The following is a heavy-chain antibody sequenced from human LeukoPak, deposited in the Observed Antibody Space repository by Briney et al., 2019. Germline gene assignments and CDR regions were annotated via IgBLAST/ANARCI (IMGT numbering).Heavy chain of an antibody. CDR2: IYYSGST. J-gene: IGHJ4*02. D-gene: IGHD3-10*01. Sequence: SETLSLTCAVSGGSISSSSYYWDWIRQPPGKGLEWIASIYYSGSTYYNPSLKSRVTISVDTSKKQFSLKLSSVTAADTAVYYCARRRWGYGSGSYDYWGQGTLVTVSS. CDR1: GGSISSSSYY. CDR3: ARRRWGYGSGSYDY. V-gene: IGHV4-39*01.